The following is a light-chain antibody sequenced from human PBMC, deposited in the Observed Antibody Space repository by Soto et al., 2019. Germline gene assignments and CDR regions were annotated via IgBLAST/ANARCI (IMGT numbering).Light chain of an antibody. Sequence: QSVLTQPASVSGSPGQSVTISGTGTSSDVGGYKYVSWYQQHPGKVPKLMIFEVSNRPSGVSHRFSGSKSANTASLTISGLLAEDEAIYYCTSYAGSSTLVFGTGTKATV. J-gene: IGLJ1*01. V-gene: IGLV2-14*01. CDR2: EVS. CDR1: SSDVGGYKY. CDR3: TSYAGSSTLV.